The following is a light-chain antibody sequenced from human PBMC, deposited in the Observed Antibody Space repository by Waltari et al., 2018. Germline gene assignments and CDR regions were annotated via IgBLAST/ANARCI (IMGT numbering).Light chain of an antibody. Sequence: DIVMTQSPDPLAVSLGERATINCKSSQSVLYSSNNKNYLASYQQKPGQPPKLLSYCASTRESGVPDRFSGSGSGTDFTLTISSLQAEDVAVYYCQQYYSTPITFGQGTRLEIK. V-gene: IGKV4-1*01. CDR2: CAS. CDR1: QSVLYSSNNKNY. J-gene: IGKJ5*01. CDR3: QQYYSTPIT.